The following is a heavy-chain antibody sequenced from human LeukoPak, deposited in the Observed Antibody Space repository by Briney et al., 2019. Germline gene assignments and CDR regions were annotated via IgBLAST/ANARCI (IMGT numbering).Heavy chain of an antibody. V-gene: IGHV3-53*01. CDR2: IYSGGST. D-gene: IGHD3-16*01. Sequence: GGSLRLSCAASGFTVSSNYMSWVRQAPGKGLEWGSVIYSGGSTYYAASVKGRFTISRDNSKNTLYLQMNSLRAEDTALYYCARALGGYYGMDVWGQGTTVTVSS. CDR3: ARALGGYYGMDV. CDR1: GFTVSSNY. J-gene: IGHJ6*02.